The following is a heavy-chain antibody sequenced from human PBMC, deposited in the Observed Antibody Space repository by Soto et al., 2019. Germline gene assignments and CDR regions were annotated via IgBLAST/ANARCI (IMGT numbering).Heavy chain of an antibody. CDR2: IHYSGST. Sequence: QVQLQESGPGLVKPSETLSLTCTVSGGSVSSGSYYWSWIRQPPGKGLEWIGYIHYSGSTNYNPSLKSRVTVSVDTSKNQFSLKLSSVTAADTAVYYCARESGRDYYCCYAMDVWGQGTTVTVSS. CDR3: ARESGRDYYCCYAMDV. CDR1: GGSVSSGSYY. J-gene: IGHJ6*02. D-gene: IGHD1-26*01. V-gene: IGHV4-61*01.